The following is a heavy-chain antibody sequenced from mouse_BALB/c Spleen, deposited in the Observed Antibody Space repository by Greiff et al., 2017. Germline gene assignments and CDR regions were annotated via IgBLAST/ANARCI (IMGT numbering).Heavy chain of an antibody. CDR3: ARRGYGYDVAWFAY. V-gene: IGHV5-6*03. CDR1: GFTFSSYG. D-gene: IGHD2-2*01. CDR2: ISSGGSYT. J-gene: IGHJ3*01. Sequence: EVMLVESGGGLVQPGGSRKLSCAASGFTFSSYGMSWVRQTPDKRLEWVATISSGGSYTYYPDSVKGRFTISRDNAKNTLYLQMSSLKSEDTAMYYCARRGYGYDVAWFAYWGQGTLVTVSA.